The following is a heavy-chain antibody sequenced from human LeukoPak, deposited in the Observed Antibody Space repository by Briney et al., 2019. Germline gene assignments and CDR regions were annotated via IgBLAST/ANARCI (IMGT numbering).Heavy chain of an antibody. J-gene: IGHJ4*02. CDR2: ISGSGGHT. CDR1: GFTFSSYA. Sequence: PGGSLRLSCAASGFTFSSYAMGWVRQAPGKGPEWVSSISGSGGHTYFADSVKGRFTISRDNSKNTLDLQMNSLKVKDTAVYYCAKFRYHSNDNNYLDFNYWGQGTLVTVSS. V-gene: IGHV3-23*01. D-gene: IGHD3-22*01. CDR3: AKFRYHSNDNNYLDFNY.